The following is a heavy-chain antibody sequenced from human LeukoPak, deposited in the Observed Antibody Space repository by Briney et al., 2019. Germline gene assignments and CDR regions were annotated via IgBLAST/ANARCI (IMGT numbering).Heavy chain of an antibody. V-gene: IGHV4-39*07. J-gene: IGHJ3*02. CDR1: GGSISSSSYY. CDR3: ARSDGYGLVGI. D-gene: IGHD3-10*01. CDR2: IYSSGST. Sequence: SETLSLTCTVSGGSISSSSYYWGWIRQPPGKGLEWIGSIYSSGSTYYNPSVKSRVIIIIDTPKNHFSLTLSSVTAADTAVYYCARSDGYGLVGIWGQGTMVTVSS.